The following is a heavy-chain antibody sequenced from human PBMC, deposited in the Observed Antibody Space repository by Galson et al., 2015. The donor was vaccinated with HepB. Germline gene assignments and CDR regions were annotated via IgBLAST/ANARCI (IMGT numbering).Heavy chain of an antibody. J-gene: IGHJ2*01. CDR1: GGSISGYY. CDR2: IYYSGST. D-gene: IGHD3-10*01. V-gene: IGHV4-59*01. CDR3: ARYISGSPSWLFDL. Sequence: ETLSLTCTVSGGSISGYYWSWIRQPPGKGLEWIGYIYYSGSTNYNPSLKSRVTISVDTSRKQFSLKLSSVTAADTAMYYCARYISGSPSWLFDLWGRGTLVTVSS.